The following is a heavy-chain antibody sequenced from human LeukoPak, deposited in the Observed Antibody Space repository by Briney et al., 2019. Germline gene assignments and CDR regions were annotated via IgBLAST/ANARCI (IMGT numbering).Heavy chain of an antibody. Sequence: ASVKVSCKASGYTFTSYGISWVRQAPGQGLEWMGWISAYNGNTNYAQKLQGRVTMTTDTSTSTAYMELRSLRSDDTAVYYCARAIPPIAVAGFGSDYWGQGTLVTVSS. CDR3: ARAIPPIAVAGFGSDY. CDR1: GYTFTSYG. V-gene: IGHV1-18*01. D-gene: IGHD6-19*01. J-gene: IGHJ4*02. CDR2: ISAYNGNT.